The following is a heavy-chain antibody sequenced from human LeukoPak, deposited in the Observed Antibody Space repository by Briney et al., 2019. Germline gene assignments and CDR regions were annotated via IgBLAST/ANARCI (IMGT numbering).Heavy chain of an antibody. CDR1: GYTFTGYY. J-gene: IGHJ4*02. D-gene: IGHD2-21*02. Sequence: GASVKVSCKASGYTFTGYYMHWVRQAPGQGLEWMGWINPNSGGTNYAQKFQGRVTMPRDTSISTAYMELSRLRSDDTAVYYCARNHLIGVVVTDYWGQGTLVTVSS. CDR3: ARNHLIGVVVTDY. V-gene: IGHV1-2*02. CDR2: INPNSGGT.